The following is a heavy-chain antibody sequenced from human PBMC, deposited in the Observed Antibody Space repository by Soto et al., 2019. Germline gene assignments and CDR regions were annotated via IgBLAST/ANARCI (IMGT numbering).Heavy chain of an antibody. D-gene: IGHD6-25*01. V-gene: IGHV4-59*08. Sequence: QVQLQESGPGLVQPSETLSLTCTAYGGSICSYYWSWVRQPPGKGLEWIGYIYYSGSTNYNPSLNRRVTISVDTSRHHLALKPTFATAADTTVYYCSRHLYISGCSVLDDRGHGHLVTASS. CDR3: SRHLYISGCSVLDD. CDR1: GGSICSYY. J-gene: IGHJ4*01. CDR2: IYYSGST.